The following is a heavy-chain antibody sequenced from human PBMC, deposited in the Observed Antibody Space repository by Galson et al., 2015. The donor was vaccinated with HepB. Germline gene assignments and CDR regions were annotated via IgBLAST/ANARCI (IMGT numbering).Heavy chain of an antibody. CDR2: ISGSGGST. Sequence: SLRLSCAASGFTFSSYAMSWVRQAPGKGLEWVTAISGSGGSTYYADSVKGRFTISRDNSKNTLYLQMNSLRAEDTAVYYCAKVQRDIVVVVAANYYYGMDVWGQGTTVTVSS. J-gene: IGHJ6*02. CDR3: AKVQRDIVVVVAANYYYGMDV. D-gene: IGHD2-15*01. V-gene: IGHV3-23*01. CDR1: GFTFSSYA.